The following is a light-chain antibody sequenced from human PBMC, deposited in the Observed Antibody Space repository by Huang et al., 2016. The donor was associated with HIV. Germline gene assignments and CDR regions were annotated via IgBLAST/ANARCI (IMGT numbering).Light chain of an antibody. J-gene: IGKJ2*01. V-gene: IGKV2-28*01. CDR1: QSRLHSNGYNY. CDR3: MQALQTLYP. Sequence: DIVMTQSPLSLPVTPGEPASSSCRSSQSRLHSNGYNYLVWYLQKTGQSPQLLILLGANRASVVPYRFSGSGSCTDFTLKISRVEAEGVGVYYFMQALQTLYPFGQGTKLEIK. CDR2: LGA.